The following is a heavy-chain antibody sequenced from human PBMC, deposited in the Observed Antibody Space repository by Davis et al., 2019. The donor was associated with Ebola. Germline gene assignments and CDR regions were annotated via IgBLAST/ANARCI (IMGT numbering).Heavy chain of an antibody. CDR1: GFTFSSYA. D-gene: IGHD2-2*02. Sequence: GESLKISCAASGFTFSSYAMSWVRQAPGKGLEWVSAISGSGGSTYYADSVKGRFTISRDNSKNTLYLQMNSLRAEDTAVYYCAKDLPQSIVVVPAAIRGPDYWGQGTLVTVSS. CDR3: AKDLPQSIVVVPAAIRGPDY. J-gene: IGHJ4*02. V-gene: IGHV3-23*01. CDR2: ISGSGGST.